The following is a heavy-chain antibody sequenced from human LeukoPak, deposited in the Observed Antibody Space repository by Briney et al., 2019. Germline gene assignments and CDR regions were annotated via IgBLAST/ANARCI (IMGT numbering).Heavy chain of an antibody. V-gene: IGHV3-30*18. Sequence: PGGSLRLSCAASGFTFSSDGTHWARQAPGKGLGWVAVISYDGSNKYYADPVKGRFTISRDNSKNPLYLQMNSLRAEDTDVYYCAKVGAVAGTDYYYYGMDVWGKGTTVTVSS. CDR2: ISYDGSNK. J-gene: IGHJ6*04. D-gene: IGHD6-19*01. CDR1: GFTFSSDG. CDR3: AKVGAVAGTDYYYYGMDV.